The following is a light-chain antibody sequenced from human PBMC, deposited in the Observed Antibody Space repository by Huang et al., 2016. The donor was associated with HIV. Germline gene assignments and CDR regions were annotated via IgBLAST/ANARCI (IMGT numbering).Light chain of an antibody. CDR3: QQRSNWPRMYT. Sequence: EIVLTQSPATLSLSPGERATLSCRARQSVSSYFAWYQQKPGQAPRLLIYDASNRATGIPARFSGSGSGTDFTLTISSLEPEDFAVYYCQQRSNWPRMYTFGQGTKLEIK. V-gene: IGKV3-11*01. CDR2: DAS. CDR1: QSVSSY. J-gene: IGKJ2*01.